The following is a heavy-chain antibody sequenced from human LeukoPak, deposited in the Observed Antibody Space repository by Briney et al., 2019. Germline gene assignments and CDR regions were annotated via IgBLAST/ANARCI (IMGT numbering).Heavy chain of an antibody. CDR3: AREARRTTHYFDY. J-gene: IGHJ4*02. D-gene: IGHD1-7*01. V-gene: IGHV3-21*01. Sequence: DPGGSLRLSCAASGFTFSSYSMNWVRQAPGKGLEWVSSISSSSSYIYYADSVKGRFTISRDNAKNSLYLQMNSLRAEDTAVYYCAREARRTTHYFDYWGQGALVTVSS. CDR1: GFTFSSYS. CDR2: ISSSSSYI.